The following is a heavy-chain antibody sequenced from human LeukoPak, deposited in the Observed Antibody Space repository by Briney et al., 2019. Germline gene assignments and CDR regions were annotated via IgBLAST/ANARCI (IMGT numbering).Heavy chain of an antibody. Sequence: GGSLRLSCAASGFTFSNYAMSWVRQAPGKGLEWVSIISGSGDSAYSADSMEGRFTVSRDNSKNTLYLQMDTLGAEDTAVYYCAKALGAICGTGCSSRYLDCWGQGTLVTVSS. CDR2: ISGSGDSA. J-gene: IGHJ4*02. D-gene: IGHD2-21*02. CDR3: AKALGAICGTGCSSRYLDC. V-gene: IGHV3-23*01. CDR1: GFTFSNYA.